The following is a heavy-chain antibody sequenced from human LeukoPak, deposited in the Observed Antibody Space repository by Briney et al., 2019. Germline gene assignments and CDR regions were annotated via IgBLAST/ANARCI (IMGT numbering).Heavy chain of an antibody. CDR3: AGRISSWYYYYYMDV. Sequence: PSETLSLTCAVYGGSFSGYYWSWIRQPPGKGLEWIGEINHSGSTNYNPSLKSRVTISVDTSKNQFSLKLSSVTAADTAVYYCAGRISSWYYYYYMDVWGKGTTVTISS. V-gene: IGHV4-34*01. D-gene: IGHD6-13*01. CDR2: INHSGST. J-gene: IGHJ6*03. CDR1: GGSFSGYY.